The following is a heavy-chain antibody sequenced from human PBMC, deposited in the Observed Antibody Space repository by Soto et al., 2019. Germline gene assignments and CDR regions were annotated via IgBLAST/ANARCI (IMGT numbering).Heavy chain of an antibody. CDR2: ISYDGSNK. CDR1: GFTFSSYG. J-gene: IGHJ6*02. Sequence: PGGSLRLSCAASGFTFSSYGMHWVRQAPGKGLEWVAVISYDGSNKYYADSVKGRFTISRDNSKNTLYLQMNSLRAEDTAVYYCAKDLTPTIFGVVTGMDVWGQGTTVTVSS. V-gene: IGHV3-30*18. CDR3: AKDLTPTIFGVVTGMDV. D-gene: IGHD3-3*01.